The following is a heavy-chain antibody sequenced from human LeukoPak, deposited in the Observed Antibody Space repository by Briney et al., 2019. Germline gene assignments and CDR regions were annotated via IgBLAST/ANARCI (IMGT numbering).Heavy chain of an antibody. J-gene: IGHJ4*02. V-gene: IGHV3-30-3*01. CDR2: ISYDGSNK. CDR3: ARDGEYGSGSYD. Sequence: PGGSLRLSCAASGFTFSSYAMHWVRQAPGKGLEWVAVISYDGSNKYYADSVKGRFTISRDNSKNTLYLQMNSLRAEDTAVYYCARDGEYGSGSYDWGQGTLVTVSS. CDR1: GFTFSSYA. D-gene: IGHD3-10*01.